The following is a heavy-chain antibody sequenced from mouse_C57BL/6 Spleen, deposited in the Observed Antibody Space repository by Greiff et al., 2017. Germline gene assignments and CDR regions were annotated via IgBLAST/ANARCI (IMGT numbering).Heavy chain of an antibody. V-gene: IGHV1-55*01. CDR3: ARGSSYDWYFDV. D-gene: IGHD1-1*01. CDR1: GYTFTSYW. J-gene: IGHJ1*03. CDR2: IYPGSGST. Sequence: QVQLQQPGAELVKPGASVKMSCKASGYTFTSYWITWVKQRPGQGLEWIGDIYPGSGSTNYNEKFKSKATLTVDTSSSTAYMQLSSLTSEDSAVYYCARGSSYDWYFDVWGTGTTVTVSS.